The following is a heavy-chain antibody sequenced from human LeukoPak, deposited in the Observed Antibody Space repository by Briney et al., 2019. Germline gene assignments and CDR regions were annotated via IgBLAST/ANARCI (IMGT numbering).Heavy chain of an antibody. J-gene: IGHJ4*02. CDR1: GYTFTSYD. CDR3: ARGPPNWGYDY. V-gene: IGHV1-8*01. Sequence: ASVKVSCKASGYTFTSYDFNWVRQATGQRLEWMGWVSPNSGDTGYAQKFQDRVTMTRNTSISTAYMELSSLRSDDTAVYYCARGPPNWGYDYWGPGTLVTVSS. D-gene: IGHD7-27*01. CDR2: VSPNSGDT.